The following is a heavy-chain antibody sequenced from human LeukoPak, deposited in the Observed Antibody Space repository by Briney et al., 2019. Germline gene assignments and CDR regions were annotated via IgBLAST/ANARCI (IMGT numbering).Heavy chain of an antibody. CDR2: ISGSGGST. D-gene: IGHD3-9*01. Sequence: GGSLRLSCAASGFTFSSYAMSWVRQAPGKGLEWVSAISGSGGSTYYADSVKGRFTISRVNSKNTLYLQMNSLRAEDTAVYYCAKDWDVLRYFDWFSPLDYWGQGTLVTVSS. CDR1: GFTFSSYA. J-gene: IGHJ4*02. CDR3: AKDWDVLRYFDWFSPLDY. V-gene: IGHV3-23*01.